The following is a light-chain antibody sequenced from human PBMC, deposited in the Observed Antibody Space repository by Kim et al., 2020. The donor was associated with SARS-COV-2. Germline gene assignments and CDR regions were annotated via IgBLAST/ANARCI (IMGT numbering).Light chain of an antibody. Sequence: SPPGEKATLACQASQSVGNSLAWFQRKPGQAPGHLIFETSNRHSGVPARFSGSGSGTAFTLTISGLGPEDFAVYYCQQRYSWPLTFGGGTKVDIK. CDR1: QSVGNS. CDR3: QQRYSWPLT. V-gene: IGKV3-11*01. CDR2: ETS. J-gene: IGKJ4*01.